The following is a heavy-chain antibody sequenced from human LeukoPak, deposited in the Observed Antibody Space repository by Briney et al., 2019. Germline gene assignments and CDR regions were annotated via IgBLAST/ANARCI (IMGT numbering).Heavy chain of an antibody. D-gene: IGHD6-19*01. CDR3: ARDLGLGRGWYGGDY. V-gene: IGHV3-7*01. Sequence: GGSLRLSCAASGFTFSTYWMSWVRQAPGKGLEWVANIKEDGSEKNYADSVKGRFTISRDNAKNSLYLQMNSLRAEDTAVYYCARDLGLGRGWYGGDYWGQGTLVTVSS. J-gene: IGHJ4*02. CDR1: GFTFSTYW. CDR2: IKEDGSEK.